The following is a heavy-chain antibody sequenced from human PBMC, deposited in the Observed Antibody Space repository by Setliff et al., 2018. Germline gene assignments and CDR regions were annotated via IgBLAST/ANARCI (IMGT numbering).Heavy chain of an antibody. J-gene: IGHJ5*02. CDR1: GASLNSGTYY. Sequence: PSETLSLTCTVSGASLNSGTYYWGWIRQPPGKGLEWIGRIYYRGDTYYNPSLKGRLTISVDTAQNQFSLRLTSVTAADTAVYYCGRGFSRIEGWGNWFDPWGQGILVTVSS. V-gene: IGHV4-39*01. D-gene: IGHD2-15*01. CDR2: IYYRGDT. CDR3: GRGFSRIEGWGNWFDP.